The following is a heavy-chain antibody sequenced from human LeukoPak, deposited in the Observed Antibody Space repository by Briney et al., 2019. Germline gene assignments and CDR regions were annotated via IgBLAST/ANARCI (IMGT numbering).Heavy chain of an antibody. V-gene: IGHV4-59*12. CDR2: IFYTGST. J-gene: IGHJ3*02. D-gene: IGHD3-10*01. CDR1: GGSISSYY. Sequence: SETLSLTCTVSGGSISSYYWSWIRQPPGKGLEWIGYIFYTGSTNYNPSLKSRVTISVLTSKNRFSLKLSSVTAADTAVYYCARDRSITMDAFDIWGQGTMVTVSS. CDR3: ARDRSITMDAFDI.